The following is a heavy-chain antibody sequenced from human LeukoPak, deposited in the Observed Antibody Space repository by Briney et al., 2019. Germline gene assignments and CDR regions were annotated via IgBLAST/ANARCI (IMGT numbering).Heavy chain of an antibody. CDR3: AGQSRGYGYYYYGMDV. CDR2: INHSGST. D-gene: IGHD5-18*01. V-gene: IGHV4-34*01. Sequence: SETLSLTCAVYGGSFSGYYWSWIRQPPGKGLEWIGEINHSGSTNYNPSLKSRVTISVDTSKNQFSLKLSSVTAADTAVYYCAGQSRGYGYYYYGMDVWGQGTTVTVSS. CDR1: GGSFSGYY. J-gene: IGHJ6*02.